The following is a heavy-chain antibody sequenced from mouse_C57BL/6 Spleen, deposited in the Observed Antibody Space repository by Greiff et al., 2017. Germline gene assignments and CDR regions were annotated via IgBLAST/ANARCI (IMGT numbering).Heavy chain of an antibody. Sequence: VQLQQPGAELVKPGASVKMSCKASGYTFTSYWITWVKQRPGQGLEWIGDIYPGSGSTNYNEKFKSKATLTVDTSSSTAYMQHSSLTSEDSAVYYCARITTVAYYFDDWGQGTTLTVSS. CDR1: GYTFTSYW. CDR2: IYPGSGST. D-gene: IGHD1-1*01. CDR3: ARITTVAYYFDD. V-gene: IGHV1-55*01. J-gene: IGHJ2*01.